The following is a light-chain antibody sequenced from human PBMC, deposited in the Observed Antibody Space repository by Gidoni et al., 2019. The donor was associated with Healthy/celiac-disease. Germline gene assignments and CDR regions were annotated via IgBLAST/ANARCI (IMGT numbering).Light chain of an antibody. V-gene: IGKV2-28*01. CDR3: MQALQTPYT. CDR2: LGS. CDR1: QSLLHSNGYNY. J-gene: IGKJ2*01. Sequence: DIEMTQSPLSLPVTPGEPASISCRSSQSLLHSNGYNYLDWYLQKPGQSPHLLIYLGSNRASGVPDRFSGSGSGTDFTLKISRVEAEDVGVYYCMQALQTPYTFXQXTKLEIK.